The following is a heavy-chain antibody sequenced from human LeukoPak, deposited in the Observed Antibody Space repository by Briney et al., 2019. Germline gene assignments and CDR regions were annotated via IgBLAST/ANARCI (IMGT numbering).Heavy chain of an antibody. CDR3: AREKVTTDNYYYMDV. D-gene: IGHD4-11*01. J-gene: IGHJ6*03. Sequence: GGSLRLSCVASGFTFSSYGMNWVRQAPGKGLQWVSANWNGDSTSYADSVKGRFTISRDNAKNSLYLQMNSLRAEDTALYYCAREKVTTDNYYYMDVWGKGTTVTVSS. CDR1: GFTFSSYG. CDR2: NWNGDST. V-gene: IGHV3-20*04.